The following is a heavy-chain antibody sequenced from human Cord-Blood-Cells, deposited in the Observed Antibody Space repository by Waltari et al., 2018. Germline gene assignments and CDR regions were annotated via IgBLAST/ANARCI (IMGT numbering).Heavy chain of an antibody. Sequence: QLQLQESGPGLVKPSETLSLTCTVSGGSISSSSYYWGWIRQPPGKGLEWIGSIYYSRSTYYNPSLKSRVTISVDTSKNQFSLKLSSVTAADTAVYYCARHEGMWFDPWGQGTLVTVSS. CDR2: IYYSRST. J-gene: IGHJ5*02. D-gene: IGHD3-10*01. CDR1: GGSISSSSYY. V-gene: IGHV4-39*01. CDR3: ARHEGMWFDP.